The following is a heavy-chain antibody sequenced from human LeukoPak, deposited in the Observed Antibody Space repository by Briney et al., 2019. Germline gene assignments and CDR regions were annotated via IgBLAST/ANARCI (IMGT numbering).Heavy chain of an antibody. CDR2: ISSSGFTI. J-gene: IGHJ6*03. Sequence: PGGSLRLSCAASGFAFSDYYMSWIRQAPGKGLECVSYISSSGFTIYYADSVKGRFTISRDNAKNSLYLQMNSLRAEDTAVYYCARGARFYYYYMDVWGKETTVTVSS. CDR1: GFAFSDYY. D-gene: IGHD3-16*01. CDR3: ARGARFYYYYMDV. V-gene: IGHV3-11*01.